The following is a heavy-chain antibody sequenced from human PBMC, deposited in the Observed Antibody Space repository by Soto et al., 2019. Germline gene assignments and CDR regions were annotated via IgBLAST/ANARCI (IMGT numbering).Heavy chain of an antibody. Sequence: EVQLVESGGGLVKPGGSLRLSCAASGGTCSSYSMNWVRQAPGKGLAWVSSISGSSSYIYYADSVKGRFTISRDNAKNSLYLQMNSLRAEDTAVYYCARDAYTVPAAGDLYYYYGMDVWGQGTTVTVSS. V-gene: IGHV3-21*01. D-gene: IGHD2-2*01. CDR2: ISGSSSYI. CDR1: GGTCSSYS. J-gene: IGHJ6*02. CDR3: ARDAYTVPAAGDLYYYYGMDV.